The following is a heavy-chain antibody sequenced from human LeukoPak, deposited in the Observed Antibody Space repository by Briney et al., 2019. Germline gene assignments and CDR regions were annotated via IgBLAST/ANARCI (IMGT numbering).Heavy chain of an antibody. CDR1: GYTFTGHY. Sequence: ASVKLSCKASGYTFTGHYMHCVRQAPGQGLEWVGWINPNSGDTDHAQKFQGRVTMTRDKSISTAYMEMSSLKFDDTAVYYCARGQPVAGKDYWGQGTLVTVSS. D-gene: IGHD6-19*01. J-gene: IGHJ4*02. V-gene: IGHV1-2*02. CDR3: ARGQPVAGKDY. CDR2: INPNSGDT.